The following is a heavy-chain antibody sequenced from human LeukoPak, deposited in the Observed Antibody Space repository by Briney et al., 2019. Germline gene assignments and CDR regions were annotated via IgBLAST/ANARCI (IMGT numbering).Heavy chain of an antibody. CDR1: GGSFSGYY. CDR3: ARATVDSSGYYYVFHFDY. D-gene: IGHD3-22*01. V-gene: IGHV4-34*01. Sequence: SETLSLTCAVYGGSFSGYYWSWIRQPPGKGLEWIGEINHSGSTNYNPSLKSRVTMSVDTSKNQFFLKLSSVTAADTAVYYCARATVDSSGYYYVFHFDYWGQGTLVTVSS. J-gene: IGHJ4*02. CDR2: INHSGST.